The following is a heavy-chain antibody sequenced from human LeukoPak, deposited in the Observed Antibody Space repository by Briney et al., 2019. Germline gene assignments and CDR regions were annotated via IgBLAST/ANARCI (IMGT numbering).Heavy chain of an antibody. CDR1: GFTFSSYD. Sequence: PGGSLRLSCEASGFTFSSYDMNWVRQGPGKGLEWVSYISSSGSTKYYADSVKGRFIISRDNAKNSLYLQMNSLRDEDTAVYYCATVKPFDYWGQGTLVTVSS. CDR2: ISSSGSTK. V-gene: IGHV3-48*02. CDR3: ATVKPFDY. D-gene: IGHD3-22*01. J-gene: IGHJ4*02.